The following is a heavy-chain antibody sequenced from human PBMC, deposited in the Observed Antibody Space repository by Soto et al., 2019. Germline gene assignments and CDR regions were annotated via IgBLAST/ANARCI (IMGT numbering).Heavy chain of an antibody. CDR2: IYSNGDT. CDR1: SDSMNSGGYY. J-gene: IGHJ6*02. D-gene: IGHD6-6*01. CDR3: ARRGGSSSGYYYYAFDV. Sequence: SETLSLTCSVSSDSMNSGGYYWSWIRQHPGKGREWIGYIYSNGDTYYNPSLKSRVTISVDTSKNQFSLNLTSVTGADTAVYYCARRGGSSSGYYYYAFDVWGQGTKVTVSS. V-gene: IGHV4-31*03.